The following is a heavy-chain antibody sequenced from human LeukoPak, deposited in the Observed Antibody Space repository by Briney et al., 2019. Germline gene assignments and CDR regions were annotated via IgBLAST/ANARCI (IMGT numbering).Heavy chain of an antibody. J-gene: IGHJ6*02. CDR1: GFTFSRYD. CDR3: ARDISGGYDGLDV. D-gene: IGHD3-22*01. Sequence: GGSLRLSCAASGFTFSRYDMHWVRQVTGKGLEWVSAISTAGDTYYPGSVKGRFTVSRENAKNSLYLQMNSLSAGDTAMYYCARDISGGYDGLDVWGQGTTVTVSS. CDR2: ISTAGDT. V-gene: IGHV3-13*01.